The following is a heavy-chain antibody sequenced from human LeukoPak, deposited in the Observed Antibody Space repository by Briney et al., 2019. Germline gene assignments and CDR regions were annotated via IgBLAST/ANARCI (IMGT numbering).Heavy chain of an antibody. Sequence: ASVKVSCKASGYTFTAYYIHWVRQAPGQRLEWMGWVSPNNGGTNYAQKFQGRVTMTRDTSISTAYMELSRLRSDDTAVYYCARSGYNSNFDYWGQGTLVTVSS. D-gene: IGHD3-22*01. CDR2: VSPNNGGT. CDR1: GYTFTAYY. V-gene: IGHV1-2*02. CDR3: ARSGYNSNFDY. J-gene: IGHJ4*02.